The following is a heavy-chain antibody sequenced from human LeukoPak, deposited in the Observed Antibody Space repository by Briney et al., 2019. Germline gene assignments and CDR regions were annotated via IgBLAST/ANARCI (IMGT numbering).Heavy chain of an antibody. CDR3: AREDMTTVTTKAFDM. CDR1: GGSFSGYY. Sequence: SETLSLTCAVYGGSFSGYYWSWIRQPPGKGLEWIGEINHSGSTNYNPSLKSRVTISVDTSKNQFSLKLSSVTAADTAVYYCAREDMTTVTTKAFDMWGQGTMVTVSS. D-gene: IGHD4-17*01. CDR2: INHSGST. J-gene: IGHJ3*02. V-gene: IGHV4-34*01.